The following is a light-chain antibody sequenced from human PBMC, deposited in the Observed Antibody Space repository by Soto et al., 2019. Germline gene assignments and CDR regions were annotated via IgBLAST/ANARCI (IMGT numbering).Light chain of an antibody. CDR2: GAS. V-gene: IGKV3-20*01. CDR3: QQYGSSPGT. Sequence: EIVLTQSPGTLSLSPGESATLSCRASQSVSSSYLAWYQQKPGQAPRLLIYGASSRATGIPDRFSGSGSGTDFTLTISRLEPDDFAVYYCQQYGSSPGTFGQGTKVEIK. CDR1: QSVSSSY. J-gene: IGKJ1*01.